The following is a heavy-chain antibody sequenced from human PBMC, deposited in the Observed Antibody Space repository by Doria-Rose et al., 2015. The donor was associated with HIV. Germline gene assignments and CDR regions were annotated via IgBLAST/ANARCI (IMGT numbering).Heavy chain of an antibody. V-gene: IGHV3-21*03. D-gene: IGHD3-22*01. CDR3: ARDHYDSGGYCRD. Sequence: LGQSGGGLVKPGGSLRLSCAASGFTFSRHSMNWVRQAPGKGLEWVSSISSSSEYIYYVDSVQGRFTISRDNAKNSVYLQMNSLRTEDTAVYYCARDHYDSGGYCRDWGQGTLVTVSS. CDR1: GFTFSRHS. J-gene: IGHJ4*02. CDR2: ISSSSEYI.